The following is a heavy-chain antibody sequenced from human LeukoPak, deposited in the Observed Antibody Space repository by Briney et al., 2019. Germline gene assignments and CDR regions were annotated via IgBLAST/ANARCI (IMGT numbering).Heavy chain of an antibody. CDR1: GYTFTNYA. CDR3: ATGRKFRDYGDYHNY. Sequence: GASVKVSCKASGYTFTNYAMHWVLQAPGQRLEWVGWINTDNGNTKYSQKFQGRVTITRDTSASTAYVELSSLRSGDTAVYYCATGRKFRDYGDYHNYWGQGTLVTVSS. D-gene: IGHD4-17*01. J-gene: IGHJ4*02. CDR2: INTDNGNT. V-gene: IGHV1-3*04.